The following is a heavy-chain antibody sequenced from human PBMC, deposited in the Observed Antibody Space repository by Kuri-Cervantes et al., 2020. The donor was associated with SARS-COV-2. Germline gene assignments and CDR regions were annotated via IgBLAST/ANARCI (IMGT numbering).Heavy chain of an antibody. CDR2: ISGVGVYT. D-gene: IGHD6-19*01. Sequence: GGSLRLSCAASGFNFNTYAMGWVRQAPGEGLEWVSVISGVGVYTYYADSVRGRFTISRDFSRNTLFLQMNSLRAEDTAVYYCAKDHLKWLVPKTDAFDIWGQGTMVTVSS. V-gene: IGHV3-23*01. J-gene: IGHJ3*02. CDR3: AKDHLKWLVPKTDAFDI. CDR1: GFNFNTYA.